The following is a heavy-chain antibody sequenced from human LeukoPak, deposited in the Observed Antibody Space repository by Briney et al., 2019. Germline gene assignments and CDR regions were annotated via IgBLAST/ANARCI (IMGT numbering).Heavy chain of an antibody. D-gene: IGHD3-3*01. CDR1: GGSFSGYY. Sequence: PSETLSLTCAVYGGSFSGYYWSWIRQPPGKGLEWIGEINHSGSTNYNPSLKSRVTISVDTSKNQFSLKLSSVTAADTAVYYCARGISTIFGVAPYYMDVWGKGTTVTVSS. CDR3: ARGISTIFGVAPYYMDV. V-gene: IGHV4-34*01. J-gene: IGHJ6*03. CDR2: INHSGST.